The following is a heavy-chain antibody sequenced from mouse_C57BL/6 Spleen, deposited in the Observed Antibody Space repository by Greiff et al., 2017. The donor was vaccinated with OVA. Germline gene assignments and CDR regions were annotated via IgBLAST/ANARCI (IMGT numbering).Heavy chain of an antibody. CDR1: GYTFTDYE. V-gene: IGHV1-15*01. Sequence: QVQLQQSGAELVRPGASVTLSCKASGYTFTDYEMHWVKQTPVLGLEWIGAIDPETGGTAYNQKFKGKAILTADKSSSTAYMELRSLTSEDSAVYYGTRGGDDGSPRYFDVCGTGTTVTVSS. CDR2: IDPETGGT. J-gene: IGHJ1*03. CDR3: TRGGDDGSPRYFDV. D-gene: IGHD1-1*01.